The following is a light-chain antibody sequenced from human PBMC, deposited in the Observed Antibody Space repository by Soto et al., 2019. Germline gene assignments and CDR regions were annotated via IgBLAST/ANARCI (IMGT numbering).Light chain of an antibody. CDR1: QSVSSSY. CDR2: GAS. J-gene: IGKJ2*01. Sequence: EIVLTQSPGTLSLSPGERATLSCRASQSVSSSYLVWYQQKNGQAPRLLIYGASSRATGIPDRFSGSGSGTDFTLTIGRLEPEDCAVYYCQQYGSSQYTFGQGTKLEIK. V-gene: IGKV3-20*01. CDR3: QQYGSSQYT.